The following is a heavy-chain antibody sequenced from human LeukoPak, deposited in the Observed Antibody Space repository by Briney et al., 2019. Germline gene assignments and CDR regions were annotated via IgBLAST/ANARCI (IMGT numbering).Heavy chain of an antibody. D-gene: IGHD2-15*01. CDR2: ISAYNGNT. V-gene: IGHV1-18*01. J-gene: IGHJ3*02. CDR3: ARNGYCSGGSCYGWDDAFDI. Sequence: ASVKVSCKASGYTFTSYGISWVRQAPGQGLEWMGWISAYNGNTNYAQKLQGRVTMTTDTSTSTAYMELRSLRSDDTAVYYCARNGYCSGGSCYGWDDAFDIWGQGTMVTVSS. CDR1: GYTFTSYG.